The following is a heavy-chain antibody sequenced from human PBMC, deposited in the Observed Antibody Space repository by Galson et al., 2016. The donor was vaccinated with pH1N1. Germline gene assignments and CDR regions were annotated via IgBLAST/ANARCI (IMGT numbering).Heavy chain of an antibody. J-gene: IGHJ3*02. Sequence: SVKVSCKASGYTFTSNAMNWVRQAPGQGLEWMGWINTKTGNPTYAQGFTGRFVFPLDTPVNTAYLQINSLKADDTAVYYCARETPSPSPTVLRYFDWSRGLSAFDMWGRGTLVTVSS. V-gene: IGHV7-4-1*02. CDR1: GYTFTSNA. CDR2: INTKTGNP. CDR3: ARETPSPSPTVLRYFDWSRGLSAFDM. D-gene: IGHD3-9*01.